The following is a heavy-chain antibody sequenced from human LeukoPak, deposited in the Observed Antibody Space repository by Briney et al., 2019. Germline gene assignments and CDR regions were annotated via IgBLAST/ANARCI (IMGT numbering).Heavy chain of an antibody. J-gene: IGHJ4*02. CDR2: ISGSGGST. CDR3: AKEILRTAMVFDY. V-gene: IGHV3-23*01. CDR1: GFTVSSNY. Sequence: GGSLRLSCAASGFTVSSNYMSWVRQAPGKGLEWVSAISGSGGSTYYADSVKGRFTISRDNSKNTLYLQMNSLRAEDTAVYYCAKEILRTAMVFDYWGQGTLVTVSS. D-gene: IGHD5-18*01.